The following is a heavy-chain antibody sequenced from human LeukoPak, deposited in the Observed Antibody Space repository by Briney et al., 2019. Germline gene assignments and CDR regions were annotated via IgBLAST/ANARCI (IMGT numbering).Heavy chain of an antibody. CDR3: AKPSYSTTVTTGFDP. J-gene: IGHJ5*02. Sequence: GGSLRLSCAASGFTFSSYAMHWVRQAPGKGLEWVAVISYDGSNKYYADSVKGRFTISRDNSKNTLYLQMNSLRAEDTAVYYCAKPSYSTTVTTGFDPWGQGTLVTVSS. CDR2: ISYDGSNK. D-gene: IGHD4-17*01. CDR1: GFTFSSYA. V-gene: IGHV3-30*04.